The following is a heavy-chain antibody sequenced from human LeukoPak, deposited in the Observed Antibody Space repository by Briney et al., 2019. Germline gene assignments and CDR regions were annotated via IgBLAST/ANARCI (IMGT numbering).Heavy chain of an antibody. Sequence: GGSLRLSCAASGFIVSSNYMSWVRQAPGKGLEWVSVTYSGGSTFYADSVKGRFTISRDNSKNTLYLQMNSLRAEDTAVYYCARGRYCSGGSCTYYYYYGMDVWGQGTTVTVSS. CDR2: TYSGGST. J-gene: IGHJ6*02. D-gene: IGHD2-15*01. CDR1: GFIVSSNY. CDR3: ARGRYCSGGSCTYYYYYGMDV. V-gene: IGHV3-53*01.